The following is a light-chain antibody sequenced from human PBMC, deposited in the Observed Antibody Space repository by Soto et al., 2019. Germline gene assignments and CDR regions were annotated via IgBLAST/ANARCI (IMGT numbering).Light chain of an antibody. J-gene: IGKJ2*02. CDR3: MQALQTPRT. CDR1: QSLLHSNGYNY. CDR2: LTS. Sequence: DIVMTQSPLSLPVTPGEPASISCRSSQSLLHSNGYNYLDWYLQKPGQSPQLLIYLTSTRSSGVPDRFNGSGSGTDFTLRISRVEAEDVGVYYCMQALQTPRTFGQGTKLEI. V-gene: IGKV2-28*01.